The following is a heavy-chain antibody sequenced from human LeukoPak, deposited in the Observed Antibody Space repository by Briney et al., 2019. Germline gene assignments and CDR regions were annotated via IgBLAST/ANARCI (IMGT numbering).Heavy chain of an antibody. J-gene: IGHJ2*01. CDR2: IYYSGST. V-gene: IGHV4-39*01. Sequence: PSETLSLTCTVSGGSISSGSYYWGCIRQPPGKGLEWSESIYYSGSTYYNPSLKSRVTISVDTSKNQFSPKLSSVTAADTAVYYCAGSGYYSYRYWYFDLWGRGTLVTVSS. D-gene: IGHD3-22*01. CDR3: AGSGYYSYRYWYFDL. CDR1: GGSISSGSYY.